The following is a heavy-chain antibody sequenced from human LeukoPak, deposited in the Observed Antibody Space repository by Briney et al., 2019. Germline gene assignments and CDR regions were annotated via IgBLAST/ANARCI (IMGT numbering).Heavy chain of an antibody. CDR1: GYSISSSKW. J-gene: IGHJ4*02. V-gene: IGHV4-28*01. CDR3: ARTRDSDMYYFDS. D-gene: IGHD5-24*01. CDR2: IYYSGST. Sequence: PSDTLSLTCVMSGYSISSSKWWGWIRQPPGKGLEWIGYIYYSGSTYYNPSLKTRVTMSVDTSKNQFSLKLTSVTAVDTAIYYCARTRDSDMYYFDSWGQGTLVTVS.